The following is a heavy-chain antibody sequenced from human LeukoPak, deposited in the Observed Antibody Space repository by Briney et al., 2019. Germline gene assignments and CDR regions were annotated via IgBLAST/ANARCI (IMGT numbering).Heavy chain of an antibody. CDR1: GGSINSYY. CDR3: ARLVVTAKVNYFDY. CDR2: IYTSGST. J-gene: IGHJ4*02. D-gene: IGHD2-21*02. V-gene: IGHV4-4*09. Sequence: SETLSLTCTVSGGSINSYYWSWIRQPPGKGLEWIGYIYTSGSTNYNPSLKSRVTISVDTSKNQFSLKLSSVTAADTAVYYCARLVVTAKVNYFDYWGQGTLVTVSS.